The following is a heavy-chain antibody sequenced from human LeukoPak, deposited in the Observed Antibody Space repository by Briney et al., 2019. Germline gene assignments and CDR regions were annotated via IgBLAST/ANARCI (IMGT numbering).Heavy chain of an antibody. D-gene: IGHD3-9*01. CDR3: AGHRYDILTGYYEIDY. J-gene: IGHJ4*02. Sequence: GESLKISCKGSGYSFTSYWIGWVRQMPGKGLEWMGIIYPGDSDTRYSPSFQGQVTISADKSISTAYLQWSSLKASDTAMYYCAGHRYDILTGYYEIDYWGQGTLVTVSS. CDR1: GYSFTSYW. V-gene: IGHV5-51*01. CDR2: IYPGDSDT.